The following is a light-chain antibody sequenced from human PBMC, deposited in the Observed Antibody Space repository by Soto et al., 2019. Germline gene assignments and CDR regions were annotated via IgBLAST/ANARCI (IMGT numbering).Light chain of an antibody. Sequence: QSALTQPASVSGSPGQSITISCTGTSSDVGGYNYVSWYQQYPGKAPKLMIYDVSNRPSGVSTRFSGSKSGNTASLTISGLQAEDEADYYCTSYTTSSTLVFGPGTKLTVL. V-gene: IGLV2-14*01. CDR3: TSYTTSSTLV. J-gene: IGLJ1*01. CDR2: DVS. CDR1: SSDVGGYNY.